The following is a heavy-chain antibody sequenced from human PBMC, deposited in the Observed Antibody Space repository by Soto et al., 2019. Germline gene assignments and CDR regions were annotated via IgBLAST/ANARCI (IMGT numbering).Heavy chain of an antibody. CDR3: SRDDGSSSDY. V-gene: IGHV3-7*03. CDR2: IKQDGSEK. D-gene: IGHD6-6*01. CDR1: GFTFSSYW. Sequence: QPGGSLRLSCAASGFTFSSYWMSWVRQAPGKGLEWVANIKQDGSEKYYVDSVKGRFTISRDNAQNSLYLQMNSLRAEDTAMYYCSRDDGSSSDYWGPGTLVTVSS. J-gene: IGHJ4*02.